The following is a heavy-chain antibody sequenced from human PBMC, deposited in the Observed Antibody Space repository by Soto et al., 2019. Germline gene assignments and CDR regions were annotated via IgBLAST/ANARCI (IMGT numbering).Heavy chain of an antibody. D-gene: IGHD2-15*01. V-gene: IGHV3-23*01. CDR1: GFTFSSYA. J-gene: IGHJ1*01. CDR2: IGGSGVDT. CDR3: AKDDSGGSSFQY. Sequence: EVQLLGSGGGLVQPGGSLTLSCAASGFTFSSYAMGWVRQAPGKGLEWVATIGGSGVDTYYADSVKGRFTISRDNSKNTLYGQMNSLRAEDTAVYYCAKDDSGGSSFQYWGQGTLVTVSS.